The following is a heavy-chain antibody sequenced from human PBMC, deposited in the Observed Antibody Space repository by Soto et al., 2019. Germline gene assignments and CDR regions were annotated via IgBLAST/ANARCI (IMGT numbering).Heavy chain of an antibody. CDR3: ARGRPRYSSSWEDNWFDP. V-gene: IGHV4-61*01. D-gene: IGHD6-13*01. J-gene: IGHJ5*02. CDR2: IYYSGST. Sequence: PSETLSLTCTVSRGSISSGTNYWAWIRQPPGKGLEWIGYIYYSGSTNYNPSLKSRVTISVDTSKNQFSLKLSSVTAADTAVYYCARGRPRYSSSWEDNWFDPWGQGTLVTVS. CDR1: RGSISSGTNY.